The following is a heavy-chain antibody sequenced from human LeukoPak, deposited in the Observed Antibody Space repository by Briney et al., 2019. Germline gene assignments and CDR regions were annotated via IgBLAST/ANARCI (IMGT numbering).Heavy chain of an antibody. V-gene: IGHV3-7*01. D-gene: IGHD6-13*01. CDR3: ARVGGSSWYGAFDI. CDR2: IKQDGSEK. J-gene: IGHJ3*02. Sequence: GGSLRLSCAASGFTFSSYWMSWVRQAPGKGLEWVANIKQDGSEKYYVDSVKGRFTISRDNAKNSLYLQMNSLRAEDTAVYYCARVGGSSWYGAFDIRGQGTMVTVSS. CDR1: GFTFSSYW.